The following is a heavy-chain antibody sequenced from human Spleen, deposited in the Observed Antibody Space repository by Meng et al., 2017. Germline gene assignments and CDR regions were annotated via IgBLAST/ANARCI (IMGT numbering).Heavy chain of an antibody. CDR3: ARVFRYSYHA. V-gene: IGHV1-2*02. CDR1: GYTFISYY. J-gene: IGHJ5*02. D-gene: IGHD5-18*01. CDR2: INPNSGGT. Sequence: QVQLVQFGAEVKEPGASVKVSCKASGYTFISYYMHGVRKAPGQGLEWMGWINPNSGGTNYAQKFQGRVTMTRDTSISTAYMELSRLRSDDTAVYYCARVFRYSYHAWGQGTLVTVSS.